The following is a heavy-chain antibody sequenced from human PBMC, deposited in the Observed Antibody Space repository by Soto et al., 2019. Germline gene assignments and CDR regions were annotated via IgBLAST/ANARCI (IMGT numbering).Heavy chain of an antibody. D-gene: IGHD5-12*01. Sequence: SETLSLTCTVSGGSISSYYWSWIRQPPGKGLKRIGYIYYSRSTNYNPSLKSRVTISVDRSKNQFSLKLSSVTAEDTAVYYCSSTRRDGYNNYYYYYGMDVWGQGTTVTVS. V-gene: IGHV4-59*12. CDR2: IYYSRST. CDR3: SSTRRDGYNNYYYYYGMDV. CDR1: GGSISSYY. J-gene: IGHJ6*02.